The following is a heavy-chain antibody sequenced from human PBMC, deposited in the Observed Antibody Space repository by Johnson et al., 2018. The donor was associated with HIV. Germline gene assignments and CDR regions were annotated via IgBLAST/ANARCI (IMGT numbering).Heavy chain of an antibody. Sequence: VQLVESGGGVVQPGGSLRLSCAASGFTFSSNWMSWVRQAPGKGLEWVANINQDGSQRYFVDSLKGRFTISRDNAKNSLYLQMNSLRVEDTAVYYCVRPYCTKGVCYSGDIFDIWGQGTMVTVSS. J-gene: IGHJ3*02. CDR2: INQDGSQR. CDR3: VRPYCTKGVCYSGDIFDI. D-gene: IGHD2-8*01. V-gene: IGHV3-7*01. CDR1: GFTFSSNW.